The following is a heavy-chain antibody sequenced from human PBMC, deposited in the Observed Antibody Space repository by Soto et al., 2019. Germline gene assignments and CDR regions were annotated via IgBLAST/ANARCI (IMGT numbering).Heavy chain of an antibody. CDR2: INHSGST. CDR1: GGSFSSSY. CDR3: VRGVDYNGGHYRPSRFFDY. Sequence: SETLSLTCAVYGGSFSSSYWSWIRQPPGKGLEWIGEINHSGSTNYNPSLKSRVTISVDTSKNQFSLKLSSVTAADTAVYYCVRGVDYNGGHYRPSRFFDYWTQGTLVTVSS. J-gene: IGHJ4*02. D-gene: IGHD3-16*02. V-gene: IGHV4-34*01.